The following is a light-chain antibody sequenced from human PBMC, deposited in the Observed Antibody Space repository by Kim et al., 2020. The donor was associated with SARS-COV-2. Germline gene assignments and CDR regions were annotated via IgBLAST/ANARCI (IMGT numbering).Light chain of an antibody. CDR1: SLRGYY. J-gene: IGLJ7*01. Sequence: SSELTQDPAVSVALGQTVRITCQGDSLRGYYASWYQQKPGQAPVLVMYGQNNRPSGIPDRFSGSSSGNTASLTITGAQAEDEADYYCNSRDTSGDPAVFG. V-gene: IGLV3-19*01. CDR2: GQN. CDR3: NSRDTSGDPAV.